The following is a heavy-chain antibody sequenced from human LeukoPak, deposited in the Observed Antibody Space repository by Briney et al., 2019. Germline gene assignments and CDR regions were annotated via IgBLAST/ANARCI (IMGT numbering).Heavy chain of an antibody. CDR1: GFTFSSCA. J-gene: IGHJ4*02. Sequence: GGSLRLSCAASGFTFSSCAMGWVRQAPGKGLEWVSVVSGGGGSTYYADSVKGRFTISRDNSKNTLYLQMNSLRAEDTAVYYCAKMNAKYYDSSGYYVDYWGQGTLVTVSS. CDR2: VSGGGGST. D-gene: IGHD3-22*01. V-gene: IGHV3-23*01. CDR3: AKMNAKYYDSSGYYVDY.